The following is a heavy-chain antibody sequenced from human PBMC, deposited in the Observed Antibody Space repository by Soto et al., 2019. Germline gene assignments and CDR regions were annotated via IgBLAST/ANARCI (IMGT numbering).Heavy chain of an antibody. CDR3: ARGRYGDCN. CDR2: INHSGST. V-gene: IGHV4-34*01. D-gene: IGHD2-21*02. Sequence: SETLSLTCAVYGGSFSGYYWSWIRQPPGKGLEWIGEINHSGSTNYNPSLKSRITIPVDTSKNQFSLKLSSVTAADTAVYYCARGRYGDCNWGQGTLVTVSS. J-gene: IGHJ4*02. CDR1: GGSFSGYY.